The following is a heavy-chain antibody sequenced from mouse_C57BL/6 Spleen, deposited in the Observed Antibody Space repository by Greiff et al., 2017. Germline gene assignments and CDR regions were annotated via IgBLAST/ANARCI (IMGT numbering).Heavy chain of an antibody. Sequence: EVKVEESGPGLVKPSQSLSLTCSVTGYSITSGYYWNWIRQFPGNKLEWMGYISYDGSNNYNPSLKNRISITRDTSKNQFFLKLNSVTTEDTATYYCAREEYYGTNPLWYFDVWGTGTTVTVSS. J-gene: IGHJ1*03. D-gene: IGHD1-1*01. V-gene: IGHV3-6*01. CDR3: AREEYYGTNPLWYFDV. CDR2: ISYDGSN. CDR1: GYSITSGYY.